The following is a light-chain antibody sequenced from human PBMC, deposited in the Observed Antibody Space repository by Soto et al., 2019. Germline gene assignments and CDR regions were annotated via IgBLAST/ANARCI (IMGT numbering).Light chain of an antibody. CDR2: GVS. CDR1: QNIHSY. Sequence: DIQMTQSPSSLSASVGDRVTITCRASQNIHSYLNWYKQTPGKSPELLIFGVSNLESGVPSRFSGSGSGTDFTLTISSLQREDFASYYCQQSFTTPLTFGGGTKVEIK. V-gene: IGKV1-39*01. CDR3: QQSFTTPLT. J-gene: IGKJ4*01.